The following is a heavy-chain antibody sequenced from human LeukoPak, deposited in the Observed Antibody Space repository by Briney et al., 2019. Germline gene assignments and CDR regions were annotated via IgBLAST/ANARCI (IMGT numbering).Heavy chain of an antibody. CDR3: ARDLLSSSTLNY. D-gene: IGHD2-2*01. J-gene: IGHJ4*02. V-gene: IGHV3-48*03. Sequence: GGSLRLSCAASGFTFSSYEMNWVRQAPGKGLEWVSYISSSGSTIYYADSVKGRFTISRDNAKNSLYLQMNSLRAEDTAVYYCARDLLSSSTLNYWGQGTLVTVSS. CDR2: ISSSGSTI. CDR1: GFTFSSYE.